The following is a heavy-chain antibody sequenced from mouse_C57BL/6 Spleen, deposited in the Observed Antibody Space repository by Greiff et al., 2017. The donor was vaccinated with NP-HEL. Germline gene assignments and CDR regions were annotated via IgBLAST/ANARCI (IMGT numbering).Heavy chain of an antibody. CDR1: GYTFTSYW. D-gene: IGHD2-5*01. V-gene: IGHV1-53*01. Sequence: VQLQQPGTELVKPGASVKLSCKASGYTFTSYWMHWVKQRPGQGLEWIGNINPSNGGTNYNEKFKSKATLTVDKSSSTAYMQRSSLTSEDSSVYYCARGYNSNYNYFDDWGQGTTLTVSS. CDR3: ARGYNSNYNYFDD. J-gene: IGHJ2*01. CDR2: INPSNGGT.